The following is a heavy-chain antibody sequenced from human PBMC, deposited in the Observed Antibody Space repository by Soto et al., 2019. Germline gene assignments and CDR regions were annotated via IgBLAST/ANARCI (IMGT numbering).Heavy chain of an antibody. D-gene: IGHD2-15*01. CDR2: MNPNSGNT. CDR3: VRAAYCSGGSCYRPSRPNWFDP. J-gene: IGHJ5*02. Sequence: ASVKVSCKASGYTFTSYDINWVRQATGQGLEWMGWMNPNSGNTGYAQKFQGRVTITSNRSISTAYMELSSLRSEDMVVYSCVRAAYCSGGSCYRPSRPNWFDPWGQGTLVTVSS. CDR1: GYTFTSYD. V-gene: IGHV1-8*01.